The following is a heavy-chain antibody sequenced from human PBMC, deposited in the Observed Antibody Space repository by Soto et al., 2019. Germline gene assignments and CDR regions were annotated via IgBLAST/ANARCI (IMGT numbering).Heavy chain of an antibody. CDR2: IYYSGST. Sequence: PSETLSLTCTVSGGSISSGGYYWSWIRQHPGKGLEWIGYIYYSGSTYYNPSLKSRVTISVDTSKNQFSLKPSSVTAADTAVYYCARYYDFWSGYYWFDPWGQGTLVTVSS. D-gene: IGHD3-3*01. CDR3: ARYYDFWSGYYWFDP. CDR1: GGSISSGGYY. V-gene: IGHV4-31*03. J-gene: IGHJ5*02.